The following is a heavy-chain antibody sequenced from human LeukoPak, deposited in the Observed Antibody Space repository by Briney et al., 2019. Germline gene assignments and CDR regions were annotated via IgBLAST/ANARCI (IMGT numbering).Heavy chain of an antibody. CDR3: ARIGAGSSRDY. D-gene: IGHD6-13*01. CDR1: GFTSSNFA. V-gene: IGHV3-21*01. CDR2: IVGSSST. Sequence: GGSLRLSCAASGFTSSNFAMTWVRQAPGKGLEWVSSIVGSSSTYYADSLKGRFTISRDNAKNSLYLQMNSLRAEDTAVYYCARIGAGSSRDYWGQGTLVTVSS. J-gene: IGHJ4*02.